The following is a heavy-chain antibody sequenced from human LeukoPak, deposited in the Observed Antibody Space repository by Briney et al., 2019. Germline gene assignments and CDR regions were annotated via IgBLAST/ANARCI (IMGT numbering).Heavy chain of an antibody. D-gene: IGHD5-18*01. CDR2: IYTSGST. J-gene: IGHJ4*02. CDR3: ARERYTAMVNFDY. V-gene: IGHV4-61*02. CDR1: GGSISSGSYY. Sequence: SETLSLTCTVSGGSISSGSYYWSWIRQPAGKGLEWIGRIYTSGSTNYNPSLKSRVTISVDTSKNQFSLKLSSVTAADTAVYYCARERYTAMVNFDYWGQGTLVTVSS.